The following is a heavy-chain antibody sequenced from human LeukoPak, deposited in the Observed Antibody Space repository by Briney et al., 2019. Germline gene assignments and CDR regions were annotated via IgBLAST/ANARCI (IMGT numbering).Heavy chain of an antibody. CDR2: INPNSGGT. D-gene: IGHD3-9*01. CDR3: ATPGAHYDILTGYYGSSNWFDP. J-gene: IGHJ5*02. CDR1: GYTFTGYY. V-gene: IGHV1-2*02. Sequence: ASVKVSCKASGYTFTGYYMYWVRQAPGQGLEWMGWINPNSGGTKYAQKFQGRVTMTRDTSISTAYMELSRLRSDDTAVYYCATPGAHYDILTGYYGSSNWFDPWGQGTLVTVSS.